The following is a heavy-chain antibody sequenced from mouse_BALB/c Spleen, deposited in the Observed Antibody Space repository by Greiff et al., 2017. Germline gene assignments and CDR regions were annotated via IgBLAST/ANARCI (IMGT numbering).Heavy chain of an antibody. D-gene: IGHD2-14*01. CDR1: GFTFSSYG. CDR3: ARGRYDRETGYFDN. V-gene: IGHV5-6*01. CDR2: ISSGGSYT. Sequence: EVMLVESGGDLVKPGGSLKLSCAASGFTFSSYGMSWVRQTPDKRLEWVATISSGGSYTYYPDSVKGRFTISRDNAKNTLYLQMSSVKSEDTAMYYCARGRYDRETGYFDNWGQGTTLTDSA. J-gene: IGHJ2*01.